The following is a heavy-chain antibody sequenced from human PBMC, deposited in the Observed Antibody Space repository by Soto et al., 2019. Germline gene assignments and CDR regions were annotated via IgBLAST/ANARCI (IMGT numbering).Heavy chain of an antibody. V-gene: IGHV3-73*01. D-gene: IGHD3-22*01. Sequence: GGSLRLSCAASGFTFSDSAMHWVRQASGKGLEWVGRIRSKANSYATAYAASVKDRFTISRDDSKKTAYLQMNSLKTEDTAVYYCNRSDTHSNDYYIFDYWGQGTLVTVSS. CDR3: NRSDTHSNDYYIFDY. J-gene: IGHJ4*02. CDR1: GFTFSDSA. CDR2: IRSKANSYAT.